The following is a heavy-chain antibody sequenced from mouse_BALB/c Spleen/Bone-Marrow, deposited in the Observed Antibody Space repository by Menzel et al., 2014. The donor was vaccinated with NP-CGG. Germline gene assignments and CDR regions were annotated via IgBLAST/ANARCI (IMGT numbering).Heavy chain of an antibody. J-gene: IGHJ4*01. CDR1: GFDFSRYW. CDR3: ARRDYYYGMDY. V-gene: IGHV4-1*02. Sequence: EVHLVESGGGLVQPGGSLKLSCAASGFDFSRYWMSWVRQAPGKGLGWIGEINPDSRTINSTPSLKDKFIISRDNGKNTLYLQMRKVRSEDTALYYCARRDYYYGMDYWGQGTSVTVSS. CDR2: INPDSRTI. D-gene: IGHD3-3*01.